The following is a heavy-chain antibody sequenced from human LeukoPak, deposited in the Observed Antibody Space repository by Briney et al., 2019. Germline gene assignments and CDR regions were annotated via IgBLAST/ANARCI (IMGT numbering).Heavy chain of an antibody. V-gene: IGHV4-59*08. Sequence: PSETLSLTRTVSGGSISSYYWSWIRQPPGKGLEWIAYISDIGSINYNPSLKSRATISLDTSTNQFSLKLSSVTAADTAVYYWAGHHPRNTVDFWGQGTLVTVSS. CDR3: AGHHPRNTVDF. D-gene: IGHD2/OR15-2a*01. J-gene: IGHJ4*02. CDR1: GGSISSYY. CDR2: ISDIGSI.